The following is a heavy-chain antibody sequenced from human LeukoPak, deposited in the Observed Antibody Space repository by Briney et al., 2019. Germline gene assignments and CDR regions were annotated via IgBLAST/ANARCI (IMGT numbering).Heavy chain of an antibody. Sequence: SETLSLTCTVSGGSISSSSYYWGWIRQPPGKGLEWIGSIYYSGSTYYNPSLKSRVTISVDTSKNQFSLKLSSVTAADTAVYYCARVWHYYDSSPPGWFDPWGQGTLVTVSS. J-gene: IGHJ5*02. V-gene: IGHV4-39*07. CDR3: ARVWHYYDSSPPGWFDP. CDR2: IYYSGST. D-gene: IGHD3-22*01. CDR1: GGSISSSSYY.